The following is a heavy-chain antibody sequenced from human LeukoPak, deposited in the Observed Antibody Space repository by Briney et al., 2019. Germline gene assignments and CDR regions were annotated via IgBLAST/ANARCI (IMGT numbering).Heavy chain of an antibody. CDR1: GFTFSSYG. V-gene: IGHV3-48*04. CDR3: ASDERAVAGIRKHYTNAFDI. Sequence: AGGSLRLSCAASGFTFSSYGMHWVRQAPGKGLEWVSYISSSSSTIYYADSVKGRFTISRDNAKNSLYLQMNSLRAEDTAVYYCASDERAVAGIRKHYTNAFDIWGQGTMVTVSS. D-gene: IGHD6-19*01. J-gene: IGHJ3*02. CDR2: ISSSSSTI.